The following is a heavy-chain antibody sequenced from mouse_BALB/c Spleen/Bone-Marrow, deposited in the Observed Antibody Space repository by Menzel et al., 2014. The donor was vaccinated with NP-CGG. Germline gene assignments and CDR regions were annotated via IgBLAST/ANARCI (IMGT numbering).Heavy chain of an antibody. J-gene: IGHJ4*01. CDR2: ISSGSSTI. V-gene: IGHV5-17*02. CDR3: ARDYGYAMDY. CDR1: GITFSSFG. D-gene: IGHD1-1*01. Sequence: EVQGVESGGGLVQPGGSRKLSCAASGITFSSFGMHWVRQAPEKGLEWVAYISSGSSTIYYADTVKGRFTISRDNPKNTLFLQMTGLRSEDTAMYYCARDYGYAMDYWGQGTSVTVSS.